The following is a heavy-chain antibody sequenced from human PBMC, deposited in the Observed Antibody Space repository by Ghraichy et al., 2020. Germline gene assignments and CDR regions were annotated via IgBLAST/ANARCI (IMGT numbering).Heavy chain of an antibody. J-gene: IGHJ5*02. Sequence: ASVKVSCKASGYTFTAYAVHWVRQAPGQRLEWMGWINAGNGYTKYSQKFQGRVTITRDTSATTAYMELSNLRSEDTAIYYCARDYGAYPYNWFGPWGQGTLVTVSS. CDR1: GYTFTAYA. V-gene: IGHV1-3*01. CDR2: INAGNGYT. CDR3: ARDYGAYPYNWFGP. D-gene: IGHD4-17*01.